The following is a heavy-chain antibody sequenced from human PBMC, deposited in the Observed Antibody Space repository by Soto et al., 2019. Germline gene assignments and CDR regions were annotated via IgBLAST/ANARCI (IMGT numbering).Heavy chain of an antibody. D-gene: IGHD3-3*01. CDR2: INGGGVST. CDR1: GFTFRNYA. Sequence: GGSLRLSCAASGFTFRNYALIWVRESTGKGLEWVSAINGGGVSTYYADSVKGRFTISRDQSKNTIYLQMDSLRVEDTAVYYCTKGRFLEWFTSGGGEECWGRGT. J-gene: IGHJ4*02. V-gene: IGHV3-23*01. CDR3: TKGRFLEWFTSGGGEEC.